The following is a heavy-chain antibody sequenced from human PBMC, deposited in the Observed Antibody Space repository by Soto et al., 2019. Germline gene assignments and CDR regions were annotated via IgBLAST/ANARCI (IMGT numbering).Heavy chain of an antibody. CDR1: GFTFSSYW. J-gene: IGHJ6*02. CDR3: ARDVVIXPAAIIPAYYYYYGMDV. Sequence: GGSLRLSCAASGFTFSSYWMSWVRQAPGKGLEWVANIKQDGSEKYYVDSVKGRFTISRDNAKNSLYLQMNSLRAEDTAVYYCARDVVIXPAAIIPAYYYYYGMDVWGQGTTVTVSS. CDR2: IKQDGSEK. D-gene: IGHD2-2*02. V-gene: IGHV3-7*03.